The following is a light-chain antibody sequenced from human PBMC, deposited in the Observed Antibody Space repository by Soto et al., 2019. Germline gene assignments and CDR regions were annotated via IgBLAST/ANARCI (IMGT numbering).Light chain of an antibody. J-gene: IGLJ1*01. V-gene: IGLV1-44*01. CDR1: SSTFGSNT. Sequence: QSVLTQPPSASGTPGQRVTISCSGTSSTFGSNTINWYQQLAGTLIIYINKNRPSGVPDRFSGSKSGSSASLAITGLQAEDEADYYCQTYDISLSGSYVFGTGTKVTVL. CDR2: INK. CDR3: QTYDISLSGSYV.